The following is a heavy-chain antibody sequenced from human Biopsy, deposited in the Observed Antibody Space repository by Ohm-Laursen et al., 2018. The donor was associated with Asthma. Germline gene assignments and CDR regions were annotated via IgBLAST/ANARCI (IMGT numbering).Heavy chain of an antibody. CDR1: GAYIGSRDHH. J-gene: IGHJ4*02. CDR3: ARIPRRSGSYFVDY. D-gene: IGHD3-22*01. V-gene: IGHV4-30-4*01. CDR2: VFWSGTT. Sequence: TLSFTCTVGGAYIGSRDHHWSWIRQSPGTGLEWIGFVFWSGTTHYNRSLERRLSISIDTTRNEFSMTSRSVTAADTAMYYCARIPRRSGSYFVDYWGQGTLVTVSS.